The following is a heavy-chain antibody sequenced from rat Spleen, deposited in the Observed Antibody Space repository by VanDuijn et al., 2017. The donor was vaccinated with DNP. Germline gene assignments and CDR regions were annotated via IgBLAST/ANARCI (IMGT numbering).Heavy chain of an antibody. CDR1: GYSITSNY. CDR2: ISYSGST. J-gene: IGHJ2*01. D-gene: IGHD1-11*01. V-gene: IGHV3-1*01. Sequence: EVQFQESGPGLVKSSQSLSLTCSVTGYSITSNYWAWIRKFPGNKMEWIGHISYSGSTSYNPSLKSRISITRDTSKNQFFLQLNSVTTEDTATYYCAREGGPFDYWGQGVMVTVSS. CDR3: AREGGPFDY.